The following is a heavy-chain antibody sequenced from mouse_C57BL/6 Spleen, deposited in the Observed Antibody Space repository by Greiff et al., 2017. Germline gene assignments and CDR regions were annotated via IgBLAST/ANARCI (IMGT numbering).Heavy chain of an antibody. Sequence: EVQVVESGGGLVQPGGSLKLSCAASGFTFSDYGMAWVRQAPRKGPEWVAFIGNLAYSIYYADTVTGRFTISRENAKNTLYLEMSSLRSEDTAMYYCARHDYKGVMDYWGQGTSVTVSS. V-gene: IGHV5-15*01. CDR2: IGNLAYSI. D-gene: IGHD2-12*01. CDR3: ARHDYKGVMDY. CDR1: GFTFSDYG. J-gene: IGHJ4*01.